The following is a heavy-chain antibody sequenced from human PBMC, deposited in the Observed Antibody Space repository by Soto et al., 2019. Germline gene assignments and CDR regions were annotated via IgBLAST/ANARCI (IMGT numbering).Heavy chain of an antibody. Sequence: SETLSLTCAAYGGSFSGYYWSWIRQPPGKGLEWIGEINHSGSTNYNPSLKSRVTISVDTSKNQFSLKLSSVTAADTAVYYCARGWAFWSSYPFGDAFDIWGQGTMVPVSS. V-gene: IGHV4-34*01. CDR1: GGSFSGYY. CDR3: ARGWAFWSSYPFGDAFDI. CDR2: INHSGST. D-gene: IGHD3-3*01. J-gene: IGHJ3*02.